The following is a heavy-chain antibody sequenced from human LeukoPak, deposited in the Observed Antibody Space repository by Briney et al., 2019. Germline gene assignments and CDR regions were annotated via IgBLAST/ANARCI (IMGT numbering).Heavy chain of an antibody. D-gene: IGHD5-12*01. CDR1: GDSVSSTSVA. CDR3: ARDLVWIPSGYSDYDSPEDKGFDY. CDR2: TYYRSKWYN. J-gene: IGHJ4*02. Sequence: SQTLSLTCAISGDSVSSTSVAWNWIRQSPSRVLEWLGRTYYRSKWYNDYAVSVKGRITIIPDTSKNQFSLQLNSVTPEDTAVYYCARDLVWIPSGYSDYDSPEDKGFDYWGQGTLVTVSS. V-gene: IGHV6-1*01.